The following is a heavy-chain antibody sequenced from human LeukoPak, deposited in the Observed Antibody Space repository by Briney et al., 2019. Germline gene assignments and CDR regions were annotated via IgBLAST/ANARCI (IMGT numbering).Heavy chain of an antibody. CDR1: GFTFSSYE. CDR2: ISRNGDRT. V-gene: IGHV3-64D*06. D-gene: IGHD1-1*01. J-gene: IGHJ4*02. CDR3: MKDLDGNDGY. Sequence: GGSLRLSCAASGFTFSSYEMNWVRQAPGKGLEYVAAISRNGDRTNYADSVKGRFTISRDNSKNTLYLQMSSLRVEDTALYYCMKDLDGNDGYWGQGTLVTVSS.